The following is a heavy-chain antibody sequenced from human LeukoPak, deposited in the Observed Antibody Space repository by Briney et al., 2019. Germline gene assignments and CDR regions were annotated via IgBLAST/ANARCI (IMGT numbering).Heavy chain of an antibody. CDR3: ARNDLIVVVPAATPVGDAFDI. D-gene: IGHD2-2*01. J-gene: IGHJ3*02. Sequence: SQTLSLTCAISGDSVSSNSAAWNWIRQSPSRGLEWLGRTYYRSKWYNDYAVSVKSRITINPDTSKNQFSLQLNSVTPEDTAVYYCARNDLIVVVPAATPVGDAFDIWGQGTMVTVSS. V-gene: IGHV6-1*01. CDR2: TYYRSKWYN. CDR1: GDSVSSNSAA.